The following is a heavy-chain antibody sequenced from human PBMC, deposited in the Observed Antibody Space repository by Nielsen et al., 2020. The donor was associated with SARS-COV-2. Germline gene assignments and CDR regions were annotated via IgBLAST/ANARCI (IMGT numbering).Heavy chain of an antibody. V-gene: IGHV1-69*01. Sequence: WVRQAPGQGLEWMGGIIPIFGTANYAQKFQGRVTITADESTSTVYMELSSLRSEDTAVYYCARGYSNRRFDPWGQGTLVTVSS. J-gene: IGHJ5*02. CDR3: ARGYSNRRFDP. CDR2: IIPIFGTA. D-gene: IGHD6-13*01.